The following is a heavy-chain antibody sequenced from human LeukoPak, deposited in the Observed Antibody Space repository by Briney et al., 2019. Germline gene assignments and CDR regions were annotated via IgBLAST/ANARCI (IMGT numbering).Heavy chain of an antibody. D-gene: IGHD6-13*01. Sequence: GGSLRLSCAASGGTMYDYGMSWVRQAPGKGLGGVSGINWDGSDTYYAESVKGRFTISRDSAENSLYLQMNSLRDDDTALYYCVRDLSSNWYSFDYWGQGTLVTVSS. CDR1: GGTMYDYG. J-gene: IGHJ4*02. CDR3: VRDLSSNWYSFDY. V-gene: IGHV3-20*04. CDR2: INWDGSDT.